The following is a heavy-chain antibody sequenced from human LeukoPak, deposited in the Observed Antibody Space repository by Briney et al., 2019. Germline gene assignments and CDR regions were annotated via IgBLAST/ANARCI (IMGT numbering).Heavy chain of an antibody. D-gene: IGHD2-2*01. CDR3: ARDRNIVVVPAALPSSYYGMDV. J-gene: IGHJ6*04. CDR2: INSGGSST. Sequence: PGASLRLSCAASGFTFSSYWMHWVRQAPGKGLVWVSRINSGGSSTSYADSVKGRFTISRDNAKNTLYLQMNSLRAEDTAVYYCARDRNIVVVPAALPSSYYGMDVWGKGTTVTVSS. V-gene: IGHV3-74*01. CDR1: GFTFSSYW.